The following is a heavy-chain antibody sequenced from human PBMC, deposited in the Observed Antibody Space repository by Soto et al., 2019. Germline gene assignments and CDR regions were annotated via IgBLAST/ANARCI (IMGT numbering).Heavy chain of an antibody. J-gene: IGHJ4*02. CDR2: ISGSGGST. Sequence: GGSLRLSCAASGFTFSSYAMSWVRQAPGKGLEWVSAISGSGGSTYYADSVKGRFTISRDNSKNTLYLQMNSLRAEDTAVYYCAKVGHGSGSYYNVIRYPYFDYWGQGTLVTISS. CDR1: GFTFSSYA. V-gene: IGHV3-23*01. CDR3: AKVGHGSGSYYNVIRYPYFDY. D-gene: IGHD3-10*01.